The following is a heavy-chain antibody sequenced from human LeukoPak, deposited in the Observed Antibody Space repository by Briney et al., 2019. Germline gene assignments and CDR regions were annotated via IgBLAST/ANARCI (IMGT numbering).Heavy chain of an antibody. CDR2: ISSSSKI. J-gene: IGHJ5*02. CDR1: GFAFSSYA. D-gene: IGHD6-6*01. CDR3: ARSANPGVHDFDP. Sequence: PGGSLRLSCTASGFAFSSYAMAWVRQAPGKGLEWLSYISSSSKINYADSVKGRFTFSRDNAKNSLYLQMISLRDEDTAVYYCARSANPGVHDFDPWGQGTLVTVSS. V-gene: IGHV3-48*02.